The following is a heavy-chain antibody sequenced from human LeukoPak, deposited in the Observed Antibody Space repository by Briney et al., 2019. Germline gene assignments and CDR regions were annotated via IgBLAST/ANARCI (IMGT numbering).Heavy chain of an antibody. CDR2: IYYSGST. D-gene: IGHD3-3*01. J-gene: IGHJ4*02. V-gene: IGHV4-39*07. Sequence: SETLSLTCTVSGGSISSSTYYWGWIRQPPGKGLEWIGSIYYSGSTDYNPSLKSRVTISVDTSKNQFSLKLSSVTAADTAVYYCSRVFFSGVAGYWGQGTLVTVSS. CDR1: GGSISSSTYY. CDR3: SRVFFSGVAGY.